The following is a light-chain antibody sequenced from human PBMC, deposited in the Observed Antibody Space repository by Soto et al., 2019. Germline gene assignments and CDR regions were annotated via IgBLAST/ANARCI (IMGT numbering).Light chain of an antibody. CDR3: QQYGSSPWT. CDR2: GAS. CDR1: QSISTY. V-gene: IGKV3-20*01. Sequence: IVLTQSPATLSLSPGERATLSCRASQSISTYLAWYQQKPGQPPRLLIYGASSRATGIPDRFSGSGSGTDLTITISRLEPEDFAVYYCQQYGSSPWTFGQGTKVDIK. J-gene: IGKJ1*01.